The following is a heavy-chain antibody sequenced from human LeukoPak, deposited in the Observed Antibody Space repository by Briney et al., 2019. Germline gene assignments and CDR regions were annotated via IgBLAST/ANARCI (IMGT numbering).Heavy chain of an antibody. CDR1: GYTFAGYY. J-gene: IGHJ4*02. CDR2: INPNSGGT. D-gene: IGHD6-6*01. Sequence: GASVKVSCKTPGYTFAGYYVHWVRQAPGQGLEWMGWINPNSGGTNYAQKFQGRVTMTRDTPIRTAYMELSRLRSDDTAVYYCARSPTTLSSNSSPFDYWGRGTLATVSS. CDR3: ARSPTTLSSNSSPFDY. V-gene: IGHV1-2*02.